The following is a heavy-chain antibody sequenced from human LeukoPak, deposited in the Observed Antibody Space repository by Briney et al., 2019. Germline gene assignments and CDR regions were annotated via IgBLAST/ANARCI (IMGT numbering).Heavy chain of an antibody. D-gene: IGHD4-17*01. V-gene: IGHV1-69*04. Sequence: ASVKVSCKASGGTSSSYAISWVRQAPGQGLEWMGRIIPILGIANYAQKFQGRVTITADKSTSTAYMELSSLRSEDTAVYYCARDLAAMTTVTKWYFDLWGRGTLVTVSS. CDR1: GGTSSSYA. CDR3: ARDLAAMTTVTKWYFDL. J-gene: IGHJ2*01. CDR2: IIPILGIA.